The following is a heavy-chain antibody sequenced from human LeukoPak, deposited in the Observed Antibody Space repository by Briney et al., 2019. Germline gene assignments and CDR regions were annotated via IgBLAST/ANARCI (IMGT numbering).Heavy chain of an antibody. CDR1: GFTFSSYG. V-gene: IGHV3-33*06. Sequence: PGGSLRHSCAASGFTFSSYGMHWVRQAPGKGLEWVAVIWYDGSNKYYADSVKGRFTISRDNSKNMVYLQMNTLRADDTAVYYCAKSVVVITFRFDDWGQGALVTVSS. J-gene: IGHJ4*02. CDR3: AKSVVVITFRFDD. D-gene: IGHD2-15*01. CDR2: IWYDGSNK.